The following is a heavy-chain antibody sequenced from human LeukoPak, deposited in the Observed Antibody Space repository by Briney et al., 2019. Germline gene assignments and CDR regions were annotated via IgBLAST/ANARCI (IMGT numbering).Heavy chain of an antibody. CDR1: GFTFSSYG. V-gene: IGHV3-30*18. Sequence: PGRSLRLSCAASGFTFSSYGMHWVRQAPGKGLEWVAVISYDGSNKYYADSVKGRFTISRDNSKNTLYLQMNSLRAEDTAVYYCAKDLTVTTPWGQGTLVTVSS. D-gene: IGHD4-11*01. J-gene: IGHJ5*02. CDR2: ISYDGSNK. CDR3: AKDLTVTTP.